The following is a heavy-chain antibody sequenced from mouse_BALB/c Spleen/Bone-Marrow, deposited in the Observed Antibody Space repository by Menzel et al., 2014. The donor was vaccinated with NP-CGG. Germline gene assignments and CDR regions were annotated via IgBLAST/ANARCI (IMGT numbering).Heavy chain of an antibody. V-gene: IGHV5-6*02. CDR1: GFTFSSYG. CDR3: ARHQRYYAMDY. CDR2: ISSGGSNT. Sequence: EVKLEESGGDLVKPGGSLKLSCAASGFTFSSYGMSWGRQTPDKRLEWVATISSGGSNTYYPDSVKGRFTISRDNAKNTLYLQMSSPKSEDTAMYYCARHQRYYAMDYWGQGTSVTVSS. J-gene: IGHJ4*01.